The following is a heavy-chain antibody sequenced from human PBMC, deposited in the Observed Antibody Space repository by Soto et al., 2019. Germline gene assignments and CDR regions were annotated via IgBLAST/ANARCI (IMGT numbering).Heavy chain of an antibody. CDR2: IRSSGDNT. J-gene: IGHJ2*01. CDR3: AKVLRYFDWASYLDH. CDR1: GFTFSDFV. V-gene: IGHV3-23*01. D-gene: IGHD3-9*01. Sequence: EVQLLESGGGLALPGGSLRLSCAASGFTFSDFVMNWVRQAPGKGPEWVSGIRSSGDNTYYADSVKGRFTISRDNSKNFLYLHLTSLRADATDVYHCAKVLRYFDWASYLDHWGRGTRVTVSS.